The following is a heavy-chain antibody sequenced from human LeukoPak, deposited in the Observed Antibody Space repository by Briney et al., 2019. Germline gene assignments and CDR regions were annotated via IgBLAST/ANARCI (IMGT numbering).Heavy chain of an antibody. V-gene: IGHV3-7*01. CDR3: ARYCSSTSCCLDY. D-gene: IGHD2-2*01. Sequence: PGGSLRLSCAASGFAFSSYWMSWVRQAPGKGLEWVANIKQDGSEKYYVDSVKGRFTISRDNAKNSLYLQMNSLRAEDTAVYYCARYCSSTSCCLDYWGQGTLYTVSS. CDR1: GFAFSSYW. CDR2: IKQDGSEK. J-gene: IGHJ4*02.